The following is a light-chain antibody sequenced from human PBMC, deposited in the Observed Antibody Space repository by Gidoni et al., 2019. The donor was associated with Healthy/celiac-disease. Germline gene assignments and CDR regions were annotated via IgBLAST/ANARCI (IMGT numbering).Light chain of an antibody. CDR3: QQYNNWPVWT. CDR2: GAS. J-gene: IGKJ1*01. Sequence: EIVMTQSPATLSVSPGERATLSCRASQSVSSNLAWYQQKPGQAPRLLIYGASTRATGIPDRFSGSGSGTEFTLTISSLQSEDFAVYYCQQYNNWPVWTFGQGTKVEIK. CDR1: QSVSSN. V-gene: IGKV3-15*01.